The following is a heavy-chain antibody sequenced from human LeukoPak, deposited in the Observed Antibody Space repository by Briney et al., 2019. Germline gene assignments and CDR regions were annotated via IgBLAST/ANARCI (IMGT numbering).Heavy chain of an antibody. CDR1: GGSFSGYY. CDR3: ARAKYLGSSTRTNWFDP. J-gene: IGHJ5*02. CDR2: INYSGST. V-gene: IGHV4-34*01. Sequence: KPSETLSLTCAVYGGSFSGYYWSWIRQPPGKGVEWIGEINYSGSTNYNPSLKSRVTISVDTSKNQFYLKLSSVTAADTAVYYCARAKYLGSSTRTNWFDPCGQGTLVTVSS. D-gene: IGHD2-2*01.